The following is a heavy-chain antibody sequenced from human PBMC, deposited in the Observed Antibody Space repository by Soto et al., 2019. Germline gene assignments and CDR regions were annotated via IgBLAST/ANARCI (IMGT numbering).Heavy chain of an antibody. CDR1: GGSISSYY. Sequence: SETLSLTCTVSGGSISSYYWSWIRQPPGKGLEWIGYIYYSGSTNYNPSLKSRVTISVDTSKNQFSLKLSSVTAADTAVYYCARGRGSFGVVNNLFDPRGQGTLVTVSS. D-gene: IGHD3-3*01. CDR3: ARGRGSFGVVNNLFDP. V-gene: IGHV4-59*01. J-gene: IGHJ5*02. CDR2: IYYSGST.